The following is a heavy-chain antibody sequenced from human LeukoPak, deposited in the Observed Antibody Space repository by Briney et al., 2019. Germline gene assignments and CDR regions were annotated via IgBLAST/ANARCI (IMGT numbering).Heavy chain of an antibody. CDR2: ISAYNGNT. V-gene: IGHV1-18*01. J-gene: IGHJ4*02. CDR1: GYTFTSDG. D-gene: IGHD3-22*01. Sequence: ASVKVSCKASGYTFTSDGISWVRQAPGQGLEWMGWISAYNGNTNYAQKLQGRVTMTTDTSTSTAYMELRSLRSDDTAVYYCARGPLYYYDSSGYYYWGQGTLVTVSS. CDR3: ARGPLYYYDSSGYYY.